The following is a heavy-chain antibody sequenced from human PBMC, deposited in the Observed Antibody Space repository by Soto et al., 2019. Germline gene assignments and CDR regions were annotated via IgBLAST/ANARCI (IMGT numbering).Heavy chain of an antibody. Sequence: EASVKVSCKASGYTFTGYYIHWVRQAPGQGLEWMGIINPSGGSTSYAQKFQDRVTMTRDTSTSTVYMELSSLRSEDTAVFYCARDRTKANYYSYGMDVWGQGTRVTVSS. D-gene: IGHD2-8*01. CDR2: INPSGGST. CDR3: ARDRTKANYYSYGMDV. J-gene: IGHJ6*02. V-gene: IGHV1-46*01. CDR1: GYTFTGYY.